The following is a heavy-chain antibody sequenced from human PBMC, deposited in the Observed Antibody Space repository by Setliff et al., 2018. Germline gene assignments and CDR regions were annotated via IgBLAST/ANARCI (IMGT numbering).Heavy chain of an antibody. J-gene: IGHJ4*02. V-gene: IGHV3-48*01. CDR2: ISSSSHII. CDR1: GFTFSGYS. D-gene: IGHD6-13*01. CDR3: ARGPYSSSWYALRPLEGLNDY. Sequence: GGSLRLSCEASGFTFSGYSMNWVRQAPGKGLEWVSYISSSSHIISYADSVKGRFTISRDNAKNSLYLQMNSLRAEDTAVYYCARGPYSSSWYALRPLEGLNDYWGQGTLVTVSS.